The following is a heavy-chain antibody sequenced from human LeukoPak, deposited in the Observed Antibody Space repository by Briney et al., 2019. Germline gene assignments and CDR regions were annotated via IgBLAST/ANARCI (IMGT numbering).Heavy chain of an antibody. Sequence: SETLSLTCTVSGGSISSYYWSWIRQPPGKGLEWIGYIYYSGSTNYNPSLKSRVTISVDTSKNQFSLKLSSVTAADTAVYYCARHLLEDDSSGYYLVRDYYYYGMDVWGQGTTVTVSS. J-gene: IGHJ6*02. CDR2: IYYSGST. V-gene: IGHV4-59*08. CDR1: GGSISSYY. CDR3: ARHLLEDDSSGYYLVRDYYYYGMDV. D-gene: IGHD3-22*01.